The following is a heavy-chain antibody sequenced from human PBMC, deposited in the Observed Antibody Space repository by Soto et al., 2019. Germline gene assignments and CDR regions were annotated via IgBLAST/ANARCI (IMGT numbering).Heavy chain of an antibody. J-gene: IGHJ3*02. Sequence: GSLRLYCSASGFTFSSYAMHWVRQAPGKGLEYVSAISSNGGSTYYADSVKGRFTISRDNSKNTLYLQMSSLRAEDTAVYYCVKEVVVVVAAILWEDAFDIWGQGT. D-gene: IGHD2-15*01. CDR3: VKEVVVVVAAILWEDAFDI. V-gene: IGHV3-64D*06. CDR1: GFTFSSYA. CDR2: ISSNGGST.